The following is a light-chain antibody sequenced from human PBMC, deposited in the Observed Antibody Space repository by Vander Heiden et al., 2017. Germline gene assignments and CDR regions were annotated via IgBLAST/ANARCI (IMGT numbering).Light chain of an antibody. CDR1: SSDIGDHDH. CDR3: CSYTRSSTLV. J-gene: IGLJ1*01. CDR2: EVS. V-gene: IGLV2-14*01. Sequence: SALTQPASVSGSPGQSLTLSCTGTSSDIGDHDHVSWYQQHPGKVPKVIIYEVSKRPSGVSNRFSGSKSGNTASLTISGLQAEDDADYYCCSYTRSSTLVFGTGTKVTAL.